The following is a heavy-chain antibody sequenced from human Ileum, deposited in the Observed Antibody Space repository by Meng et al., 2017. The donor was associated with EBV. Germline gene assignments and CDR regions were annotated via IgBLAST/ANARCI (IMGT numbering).Heavy chain of an antibody. CDR2: IYRGGGT. Sequence: QVHLQAAGPGRWKPSGTLSLTWAVAGGSISSSDWWSWVRQPPGKGLEWIGEIYRGGGTNYNASLKSRVTISVDTSKNHFSLKLNSVTAADTAVYYCARVRVIPAAIGFDYWGQGTLVTVST. CDR1: GGSISSSDW. J-gene: IGHJ4*02. V-gene: IGHV4-4*02. CDR3: ARVRVIPAAIGFDY. D-gene: IGHD2-2*02.